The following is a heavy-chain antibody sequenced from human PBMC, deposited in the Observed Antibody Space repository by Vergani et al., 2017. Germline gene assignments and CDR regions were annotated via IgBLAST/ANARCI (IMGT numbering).Heavy chain of an antibody. V-gene: IGHV1-69*04. D-gene: IGHD5-24*01. J-gene: IGHJ5*02. CDR3: ARHSTGRDGYVFDP. Sequence: QVQLVQSGAEVKKPGASVKVSCKASGYTFTSYGISWVRQAPGQGLEWMGRIIPILGIANYAQKFQGRVTITADKSTSTAYMKLSSVTAADTAVYYCARHSTGRDGYVFDPWGQGTLVTVSS. CDR1: GYTFTSYG. CDR2: IIPILGIA.